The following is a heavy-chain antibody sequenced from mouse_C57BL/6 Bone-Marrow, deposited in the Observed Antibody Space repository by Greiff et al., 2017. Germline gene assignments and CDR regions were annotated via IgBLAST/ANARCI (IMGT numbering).Heavy chain of an antibody. CDR3: ARRGYGSSTGAYAMDY. CDR1: GYTFTSYG. Sequence: QVQLQQSGAELARPGASVKLSCKASGYTFTSYGISWVKQRTGQGLEWIGEIYPRSGNTYYNEKFKGKATLTADKSSSTAYMELRSLTSEDSAVYFCARRGYGSSTGAYAMDYWGQGTSVTVSS. CDR2: IYPRSGNT. J-gene: IGHJ4*01. D-gene: IGHD1-1*01. V-gene: IGHV1-81*01.